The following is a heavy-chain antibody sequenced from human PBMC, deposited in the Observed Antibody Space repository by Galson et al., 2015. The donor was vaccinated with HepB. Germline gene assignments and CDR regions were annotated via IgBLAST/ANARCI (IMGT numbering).Heavy chain of an antibody. CDR3: ARGSSGWSPDY. CDR2: ISADNGYT. J-gene: IGHJ4*02. CDR1: GYTFTTYG. Sequence: SVKVSCKASGYTFTTYGISWVRQAPGQGLEWMGWISADNGYTNYAQKFQGRVTMTTDTSTSTAYMELRSLTSDDTAVYYCARGSSGWSPDYWGQGTLVTVSS. D-gene: IGHD6-19*01. V-gene: IGHV1-18*04.